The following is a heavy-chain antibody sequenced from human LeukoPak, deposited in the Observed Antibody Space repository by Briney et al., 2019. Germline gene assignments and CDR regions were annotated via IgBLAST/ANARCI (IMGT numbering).Heavy chain of an antibody. V-gene: IGHV4-34*01. D-gene: IGHD3-3*01. CDR1: GGSFSGYY. CDR3: ASIPALGPEWVY. J-gene: IGHJ4*02. CDR2: INHSGST. Sequence: SETLSLTCAVYGGSFSGYYWSWIRQPPGKGLEWIGEINHSGSTNYNPSLKSRVTISVDTSKNQFSLKLSSVTAADTAVYYCASIPALGPEWVYWGQGTLVT.